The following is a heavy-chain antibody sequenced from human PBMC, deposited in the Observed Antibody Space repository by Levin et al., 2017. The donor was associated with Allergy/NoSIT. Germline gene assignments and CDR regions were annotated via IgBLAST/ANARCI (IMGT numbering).Heavy chain of an antibody. Sequence: PSETLSLTCTVSGFSFSFYTLSWFRPPHGKGLEWIGYICDTGNTNYNPSLKSRVTLSVDTSKNQFSLKLSSVTPADTAVYYCARFVWGSYRGFDYWGQGTLVTVSS. V-gene: IGHV4-59*01. D-gene: IGHD3-16*02. CDR3: ARFVWGSYRGFDY. CDR2: ICDTGNT. J-gene: IGHJ4*02. CDR1: GFSFSFYT.